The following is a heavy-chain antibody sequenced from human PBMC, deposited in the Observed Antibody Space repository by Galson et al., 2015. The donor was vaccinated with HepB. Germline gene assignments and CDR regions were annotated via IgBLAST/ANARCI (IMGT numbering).Heavy chain of an antibody. CDR1: GDSVSGNSVG. V-gene: IGHV6-1*01. Sequence: CAISGDSVSGNSVGWNRIRQSPSRGLEWLGRTYYRSKWSTDYAVSVKSRITINPDTSKNQFSLQLNSVTPEDTAVYYFAKSIHLGRGFDSWGQGTLVTVSS. CDR2: TYYRSKWST. CDR3: AKSIHLGRGFDS. J-gene: IGHJ4*02. D-gene: IGHD7-27*01.